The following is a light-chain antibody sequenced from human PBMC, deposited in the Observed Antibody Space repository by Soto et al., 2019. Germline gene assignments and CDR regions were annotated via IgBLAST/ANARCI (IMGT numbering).Light chain of an antibody. V-gene: IGLV3-21*02. J-gene: IGLJ1*01. Sequence: SYELTQSPSVSVAPGQTATITCGGDNIGRKSVHWYQQKTGQAPVLVVYDDSDRPSGIPERFSGSNSGNTATLTISRVEAGDEADYYCQVWDNSDHPVFATGTKLTVL. CDR1: NIGRKS. CDR3: QVWDNSDHPV. CDR2: DDS.